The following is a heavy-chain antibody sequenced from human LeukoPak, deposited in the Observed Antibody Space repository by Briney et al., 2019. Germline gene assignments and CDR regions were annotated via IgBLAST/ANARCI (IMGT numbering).Heavy chain of an antibody. D-gene: IGHD3-10*01. J-gene: IGHJ6*02. Sequence: ASVKVSCKASGYTFTSYDINWVRQATGQGLEWMGWMNPNSGNTGYAQKFQGRVTMTRNTSISTAYMELSSLRSEDTAVYYCARGPYGSGSYYDYYYYGMDVWGQGTTVTVSS. CDR2: MNPNSGNT. V-gene: IGHV1-8*01. CDR3: ARGPYGSGSYYDYYYYGMDV. CDR1: GYTFTSYD.